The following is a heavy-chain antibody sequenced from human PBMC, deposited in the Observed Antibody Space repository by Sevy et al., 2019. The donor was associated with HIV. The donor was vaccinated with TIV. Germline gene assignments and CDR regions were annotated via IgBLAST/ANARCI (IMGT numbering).Heavy chain of an antibody. CDR3: ARAQTDFWMGGMDV. D-gene: IGHD3-3*01. CDR2: INPISGGT. CDR1: GYAFTGYW. V-gene: IGHV1-2*06. J-gene: IGHJ6*02. Sequence: ASVKVSCKTSGYAFTGYWIHWVRQAPGQGLEWIGRINPISGGTDDSHKFQGRVIMTRDTSISTAYLEVRRLTSDDTAVYYCARAQTDFWMGGMDVWSQGTTVTVSS.